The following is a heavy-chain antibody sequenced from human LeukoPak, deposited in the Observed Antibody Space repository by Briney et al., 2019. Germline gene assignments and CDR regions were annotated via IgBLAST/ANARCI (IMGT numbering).Heavy chain of an antibody. J-gene: IGHJ4*02. D-gene: IGHD2-2*01. V-gene: IGHV3-23*01. CDR3: AKQPGGIVVVPAAPD. CDR2: ISGSGGST. Sequence: GGSLRLSCAASGFTFSSYAMSWVRQAPGKGLEWVSAISGSGGSTYYADSVKGRFTISRDNSKNTLYLQMNSLRAEDTAVYYCAKQPGGIVVVPAAPDWGQGTLVTVSS. CDR1: GFTFSSYA.